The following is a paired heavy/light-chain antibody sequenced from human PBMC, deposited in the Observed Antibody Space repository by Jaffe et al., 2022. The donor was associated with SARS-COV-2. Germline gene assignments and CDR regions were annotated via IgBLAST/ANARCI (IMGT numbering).Light chain of an antibody. V-gene: IGKV4-1*01. Sequence: DTVMTQSPDSLAVSLGERATINCKSSQSVLYNSNNKNYLAWYQQKPGQPPKLLIYWASTRESGVPDRFSGSGSGTDFTLTISSLQAEDVAVYYCQQYYSLPWTFGQGTKVEIK. CDR1: QSVLYNSNNKNY. CDR3: QQYYSLPWT. J-gene: IGKJ1*01. CDR2: WAS.
Heavy chain of an antibody. CDR3: AKSPVMGPGLRLWVDY. CDR1: GFTFSSYA. V-gene: IGHV3-23*01. D-gene: IGHD3-16*01. Sequence: EVQLLESGGGLVQPGGSLRLSCAASGFTFSSYAMSWVRQAPGKGLQWVSSISGSGGGTYYADSVKGRFTISRDNSKNTLHLQMNSLRAEDTAVYFCAKSPVMGPGLRLWVDYWGQGTPVTVSS. J-gene: IGHJ4*02. CDR2: ISGSGGGT.